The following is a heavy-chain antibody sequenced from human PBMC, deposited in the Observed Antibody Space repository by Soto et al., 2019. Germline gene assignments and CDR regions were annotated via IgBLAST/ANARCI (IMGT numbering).Heavy chain of an antibody. CDR3: AKDRYYDFWSGYPLRGYGMDV. Sequence: ASVKVSCAASGFTFSSYAMSWVRQAPGKGLEWVSAISGSGGSTYYADSVKGRFTISRDNSKNTLYLQMNSLRAEDTAVYYCAKDRYYDFWSGYPLRGYGMDVWGQGTTVTVS. V-gene: IGHV3-23*01. CDR1: GFTFSSYA. J-gene: IGHJ6*02. D-gene: IGHD3-3*01. CDR2: ISGSGGST.